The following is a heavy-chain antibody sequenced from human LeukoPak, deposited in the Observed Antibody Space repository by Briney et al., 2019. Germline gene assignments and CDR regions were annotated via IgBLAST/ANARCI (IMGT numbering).Heavy chain of an antibody. J-gene: IGHJ5*02. D-gene: IGHD6-25*01. Sequence: SETLSLTCTVSGGSISDSNYYWGWIRQPPGRGLEWIGNIYYRGNTFYSPSLKSRVTVSVDTSENQFSLKLNSVTAADTAIYYCARQSTIAAAKIDPWGQGSLVTVSS. CDR2: IYYRGNT. V-gene: IGHV4-39*01. CDR3: ARQSTIAAAKIDP. CDR1: GGSISDSNYY.